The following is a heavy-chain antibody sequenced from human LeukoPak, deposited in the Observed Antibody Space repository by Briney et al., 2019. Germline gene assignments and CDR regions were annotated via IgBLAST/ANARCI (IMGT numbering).Heavy chain of an antibody. D-gene: IGHD4-17*01. CDR2: MYYSGST. Sequence: SETLSLTCTVSGGSIISYYWSWIRQPPGKGLEWIGYMYYSGSTNYNPSLKSRVTISVDTSKNQFSLKLSSVTAADTAVYYCAREDGDYVLDYWGQGTLVTVSS. J-gene: IGHJ4*02. CDR1: GGSIISYY. V-gene: IGHV4-59*01. CDR3: AREDGDYVLDY.